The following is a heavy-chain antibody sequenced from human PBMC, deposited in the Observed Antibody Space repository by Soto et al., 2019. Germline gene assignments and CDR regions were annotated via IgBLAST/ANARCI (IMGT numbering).Heavy chain of an antibody. Sequence: GASVKVSCKASGYTFTGYYMHWVRQAPGQGLEWMGWINPNSGGTNYAQKFQGWVTMTRDTSISTAYMELSRLRSDDTAVYYCARAGDYDILTGPLYYFDYWGQGTLVTVSS. CDR1: GYTFTGYY. V-gene: IGHV1-2*04. CDR3: ARAGDYDILTGPLYYFDY. J-gene: IGHJ4*02. CDR2: INPNSGGT. D-gene: IGHD3-9*01.